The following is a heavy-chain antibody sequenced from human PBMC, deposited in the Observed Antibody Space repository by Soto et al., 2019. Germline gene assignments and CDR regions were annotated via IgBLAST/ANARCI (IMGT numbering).Heavy chain of an antibody. Sequence: QLQLQESGPGLVKPSETLSLTCTVSGGSISSSSYYWGWIRQPPGKGLEWIGSIYYSGSTYYNPSLKRRVTISVDTSKNQFSLKLSSVTAADTAVYYCARHRIAAAGSFDYWGQGTLVTVSS. D-gene: IGHD6-13*01. CDR1: GGSISSSSYY. CDR3: ARHRIAAAGSFDY. CDR2: IYYSGST. J-gene: IGHJ4*02. V-gene: IGHV4-39*01.